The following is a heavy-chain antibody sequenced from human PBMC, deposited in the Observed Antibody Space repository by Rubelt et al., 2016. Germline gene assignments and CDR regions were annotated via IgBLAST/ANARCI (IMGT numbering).Heavy chain of an antibody. V-gene: IGHV1-46*01. Sequence: SYAQKFQGRVTMTRDTSTSTVYMELSSLRSEDTAVYYCARDWNADLRYFDWLSLAFDIWGQGTMVTVSS. CDR3: ARDWNADLRYFDWLSLAFDI. J-gene: IGHJ3*02. D-gene: IGHD3-9*01.